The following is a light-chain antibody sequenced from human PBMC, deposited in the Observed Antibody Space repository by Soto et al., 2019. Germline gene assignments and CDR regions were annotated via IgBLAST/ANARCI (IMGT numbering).Light chain of an antibody. Sequence: EIVLTQSPATLSLSPGERVTLSCRASQSVTKYLAWYHQKPGQAPRLLIYDTSSRATGIPARFSGSGSGTDFTLTISSLESEDSGTYDCQQRYNWLTFGGGTKVEIK. J-gene: IGKJ4*01. V-gene: IGKV3-11*01. CDR2: DTS. CDR1: QSVTKY. CDR3: QQRYNWLT.